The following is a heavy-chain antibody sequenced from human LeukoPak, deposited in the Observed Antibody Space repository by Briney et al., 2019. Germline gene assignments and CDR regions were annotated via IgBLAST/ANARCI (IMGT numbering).Heavy chain of an antibody. D-gene: IGHD3-22*01. Sequence: ASVKVSCKASGYTFTSYDINWVRQATGQGLEWMGWMNPNSGNTGYAQKFQGRVTITRNTSISTAYMELSSLRSEDTAVYYCARVMEQGITMMNWGQGTLVTVSS. CDR1: GYTFTSYD. CDR3: ARVMEQGITMMN. J-gene: IGHJ4*02. V-gene: IGHV1-8*03. CDR2: MNPNSGNT.